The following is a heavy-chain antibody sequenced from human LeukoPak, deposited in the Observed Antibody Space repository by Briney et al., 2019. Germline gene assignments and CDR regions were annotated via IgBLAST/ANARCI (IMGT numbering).Heavy chain of an antibody. CDR1: GFTFSSYS. CDR2: ISSGSNDI. V-gene: IGHV3-21*01. D-gene: IGHD6-13*01. CDR3: ARSIGAAYFDN. Sequence: PGGSLRLSCVGSGFTFSSYSMNWVRQAPGKGLEWVSFISSGSNDIYYADSVKGRFTISRDNAKNSLYLEMNSLRAEDTAVYYCARSIGAAYFDNWGQGTLVTVSS. J-gene: IGHJ4*02.